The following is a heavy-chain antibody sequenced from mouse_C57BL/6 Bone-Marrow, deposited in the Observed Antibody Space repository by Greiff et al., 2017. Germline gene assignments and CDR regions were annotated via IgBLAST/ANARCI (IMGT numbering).Heavy chain of an antibody. J-gene: IGHJ4*01. V-gene: IGHV5-9-1*02. Sequence: EVQGVESGEGLVKPGGSLKLSCAASGFTFSSYAMSWVRQTPEKRLEWVAYISSGGDYIYYADTVKGRFTISRDNARNTLYLQMSSLKSEDTAMYYCTKEPPLGAMDYWGQGTSVTVSS. CDR2: ISSGGDYI. D-gene: IGHD6-1*01. CDR3: TKEPPLGAMDY. CDR1: GFTFSSYA.